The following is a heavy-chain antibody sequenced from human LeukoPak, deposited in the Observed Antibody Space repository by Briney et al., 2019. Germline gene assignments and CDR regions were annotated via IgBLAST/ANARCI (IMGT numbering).Heavy chain of an antibody. Sequence: GSSVKVSCKASGGTFSSYAISWVRQAPGQGLEWMGGIIPIFGTANYAQKFQGRVTITTDESTSTAYMELSSLRSEDTAVYYCAGDRAVANYYYYYMDVWGKGTTVTVSS. CDR3: AGDRAVANYYYYYMDV. V-gene: IGHV1-69*05. D-gene: IGHD6-19*01. CDR2: IIPIFGTA. J-gene: IGHJ6*03. CDR1: GGTFSSYA.